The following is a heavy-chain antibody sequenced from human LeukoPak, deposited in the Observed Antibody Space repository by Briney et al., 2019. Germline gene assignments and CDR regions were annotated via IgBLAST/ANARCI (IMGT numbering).Heavy chain of an antibody. CDR3: ARESDYDILTGYSGGEDWYFDL. Sequence: ASVKVSCKASGYTFTSYGISWVRQAPGQGLEWMGRIIPILGIANYAQKFQGRVTITADKSTSTAYMELSSLRSEDTAVYYCARESDYDILTGYSGGEDWYFDLWGRGTLVTVSS. V-gene: IGHV1-69*10. CDR1: GYTFTSYG. D-gene: IGHD3-9*01. J-gene: IGHJ2*01. CDR2: IIPILGIA.